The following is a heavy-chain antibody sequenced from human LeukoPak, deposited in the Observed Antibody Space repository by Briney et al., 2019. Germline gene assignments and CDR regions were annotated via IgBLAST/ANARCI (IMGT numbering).Heavy chain of an antibody. D-gene: IGHD3-10*01. CDR2: IYRGGST. CDR3: ARDQGRGPFDY. Sequence: PGRSLRLSCAASGFTVSSNYMSWVRQAPGKGLEWVSVIYRGGSTYYADSVKGRFTISRDNSKNTLYLQMNSLRAEDTAVYYCARDQGRGPFDYWGQGTLVTVSS. J-gene: IGHJ4*02. CDR1: GFTVSSNY. V-gene: IGHV3-53*01.